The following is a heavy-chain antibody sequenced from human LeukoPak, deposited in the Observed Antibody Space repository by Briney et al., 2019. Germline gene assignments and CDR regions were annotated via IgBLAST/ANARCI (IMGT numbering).Heavy chain of an antibody. J-gene: IGHJ6*02. CDR3: ARVVVVPAAPSQGSGYYYYGMDV. D-gene: IGHD2-2*01. Sequence: GGSLRLSCAASGFTFSSYSMNWVRQAPGKGLEWVSYISSSSSTIYYADSVKGRFTISRDNAKNSLYLQMNSLRDEDTAVYYCARVVVVPAAPSQGSGYYYYGMDVWGQGTTVTVSS. CDR2: ISSSSSTI. CDR1: GFTFSSYS. V-gene: IGHV3-48*02.